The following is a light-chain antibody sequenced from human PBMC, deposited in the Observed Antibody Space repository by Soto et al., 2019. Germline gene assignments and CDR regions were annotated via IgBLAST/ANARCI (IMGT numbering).Light chain of an antibody. Sequence: EIVLTQSPGTLSLSPGERATLSCRASQSVSSSYLAWYQQKPGQAPRLLIYGASSRATGIPDRFSGSGSGTDFTLTISRLEPEDFAVYYCQQYGSASPSQFGQGTKVEIK. CDR2: GAS. CDR1: QSVSSSY. J-gene: IGKJ1*01. V-gene: IGKV3-20*01. CDR3: QQYGSASPSQ.